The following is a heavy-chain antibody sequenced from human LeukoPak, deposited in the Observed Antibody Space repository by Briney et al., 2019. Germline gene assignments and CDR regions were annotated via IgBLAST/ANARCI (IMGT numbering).Heavy chain of an antibody. V-gene: IGHV1-2*02. Sequence: ASVKVSCKASGYTFTGYYMHWVRQAPGQGLEWMGWINPNSGGTNCAQKFQGRVTMTRDTSISTAYMELSSLRSEDTAVYYCARKAWNGYYFDYWGQGTLVTVSS. CDR3: ARKAWNGYYFDY. CDR1: GYTFTGYY. D-gene: IGHD1-1*01. J-gene: IGHJ4*02. CDR2: INPNSGGT.